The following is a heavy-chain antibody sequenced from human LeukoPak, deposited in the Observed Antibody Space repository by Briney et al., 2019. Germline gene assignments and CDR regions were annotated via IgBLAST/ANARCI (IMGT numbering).Heavy chain of an antibody. D-gene: IGHD6-13*01. CDR3: AKGSSIWFLFDY. Sequence: GRSLRLSCAASGFTFSSYGMYWVRQAPGKGLEWVAVISYDGSNKYYADSVKGRFTISRDNSKNTLYLQMNSLRAEDTAVYYCAKGSSIWFLFDYWGQGTLVTVSS. CDR1: GFTFSSYG. CDR2: ISYDGSNK. V-gene: IGHV3-30*18. J-gene: IGHJ4*02.